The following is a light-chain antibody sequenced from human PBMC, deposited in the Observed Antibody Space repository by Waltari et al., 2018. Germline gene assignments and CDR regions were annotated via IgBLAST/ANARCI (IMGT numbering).Light chain of an antibody. CDR2: DVS. CDR3: CSYAGSYTVV. Sequence: QSALTQPRSVSGSPGQSVTLSCTGTSSGVGGYKHVSWYQQHPGKAPKLMTYDVSNRPSVVPDRFSGSKSRNTASLTISGLQTDDEADYYCCSYAGSYTVVFGGGTELTVL. V-gene: IGLV2-11*01. CDR1: SSGVGGYKH. J-gene: IGLJ2*01.